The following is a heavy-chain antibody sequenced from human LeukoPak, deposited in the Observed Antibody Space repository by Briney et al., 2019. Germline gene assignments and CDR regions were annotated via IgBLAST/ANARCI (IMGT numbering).Heavy chain of an antibody. CDR3: ARALDYYGSGSYYDY. CDR1: GYSISSGYY. Sequence: PSETLSLTCAVSGYSISSGYYWGWIRPPPGKGLEWIGNIYHSGSTYYNPSLKSRVTISVDTSKNQFSLKLSSVTAADTAVYYCARALDYYGSGSYYDYWGQGTLVTVSS. CDR2: IYHSGST. J-gene: IGHJ4*02. D-gene: IGHD3-10*01. V-gene: IGHV4-38-2*01.